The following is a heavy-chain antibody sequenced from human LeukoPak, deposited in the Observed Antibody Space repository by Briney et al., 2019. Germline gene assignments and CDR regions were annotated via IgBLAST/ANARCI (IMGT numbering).Heavy chain of an antibody. D-gene: IGHD2-2*01. CDR1: GVSITRGDYY. J-gene: IGHJ4*02. CDR2: IDSSGST. V-gene: IGHV4-30-4*01. Sequence: PSETLSLTCTVSGVSITRGDYYWGWIRQPPGRGLEWIGYIDSSGSTYYKPHLKSRLSISADTSKNQFSLKLSSVTAADTAVYYCARKRASEGDFDYWGQGTLVTVSS. CDR3: ARKRASEGDFDY.